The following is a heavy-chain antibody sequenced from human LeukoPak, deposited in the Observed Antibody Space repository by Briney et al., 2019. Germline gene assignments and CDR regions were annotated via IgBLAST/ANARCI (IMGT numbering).Heavy chain of an antibody. CDR3: GKTTTGYSSGRYPGWPVDY. CDR1: GFTFNSYA. V-gene: IGHV3-23*01. CDR2: IFGSGGSA. Sequence: AGGSLRLSCAASGFTFNSYAMYGVRQAPGKGREWVSGIFGSGGSAHYADSVKGRFTISRDNSKNTVYLQMDSLRVEDTAVYYCGKTTTGYSSGRYPGWPVDYWGQGTLVTVSS. D-gene: IGHD6-19*01. J-gene: IGHJ4*02.